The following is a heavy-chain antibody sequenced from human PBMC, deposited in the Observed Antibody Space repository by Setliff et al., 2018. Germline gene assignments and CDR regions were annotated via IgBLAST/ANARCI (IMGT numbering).Heavy chain of an antibody. CDR2: INHSGST. D-gene: IGHD3-3*01. Sequence: KTSETLSLTCAVYGGSFSGYYWSWIRQPPGKGLEWIGEINHSGSTNYNPSLKSRVTISVDTSKNQFSLKLSSVTAADTAVYYCARGSQYCNFWSGYHLDYYYYGMDVWGQGTTVTVSS. CDR1: GGSFSGYY. J-gene: IGHJ6*02. CDR3: ARGSQYCNFWSGYHLDYYYYGMDV. V-gene: IGHV4-34*01.